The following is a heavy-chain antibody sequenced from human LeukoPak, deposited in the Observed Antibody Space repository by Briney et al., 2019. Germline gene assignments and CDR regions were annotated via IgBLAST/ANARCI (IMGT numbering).Heavy chain of an antibody. CDR3: ARDYGVAGLFDP. Sequence: GGSLRLSCAASGFTFSDYWMSWVRQAPGKGLEWVATINQDGSEKFYVDSVKGRFTIFRDNAKNSLYLQMNSLRAEDTAVYYCARDYGVAGLFDPWGQGTLVSVSS. CDR1: GFTFSDYW. V-gene: IGHV3-7*03. D-gene: IGHD4-17*01. CDR2: INQDGSEK. J-gene: IGHJ5*02.